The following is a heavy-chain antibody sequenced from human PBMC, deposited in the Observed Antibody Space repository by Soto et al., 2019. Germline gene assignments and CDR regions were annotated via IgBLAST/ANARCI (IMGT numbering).Heavy chain of an antibody. V-gene: IGHV3-48*03. J-gene: IGHJ4*02. Sequence: PGGSLRLSCAASGYAFSNHEMNWIRQAPGKGLEWVAYISSGGKTTYYADSLKGQFTIYRDNDKNSLSLEMNGLRDEDTAMYYCARVGDKFYGLDYWGQGTRVTVSS. CDR1: GYAFSNHE. CDR2: ISSGGKTT. CDR3: ARVGDKFYGLDY. D-gene: IGHD2-21*02.